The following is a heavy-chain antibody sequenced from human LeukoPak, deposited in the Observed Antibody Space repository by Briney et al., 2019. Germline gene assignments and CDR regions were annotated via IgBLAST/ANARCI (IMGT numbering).Heavy chain of an antibody. D-gene: IGHD4/OR15-4a*01. J-gene: IGHJ5*02. CDR2: IYDSGST. CDR1: AGSISNYF. CDR3: ARSPPRGAWFDP. V-gene: IGHV4-4*09. Sequence: SETLSLTCTVSAGSISNYFWSWIRQSPGKGLEWIGFIYDSGSTDYNPSLRSRVTISVDTSKNQFSLRLTSMTAADTAVYYCARSPPRGAWFDPWGQGKQVIVSS.